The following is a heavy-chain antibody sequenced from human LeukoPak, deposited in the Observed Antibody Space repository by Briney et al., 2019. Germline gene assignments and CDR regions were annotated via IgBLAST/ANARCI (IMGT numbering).Heavy chain of an antibody. CDR1: GGSNNSYY. J-gene: IGHJ4*02. CDR2: IYYSGST. V-gene: IGHV4-31*03. D-gene: IGHD5-18*01. Sequence: PSETLSLSCTVSGGSNNSYYWSWIRQHPGKGLEWIGYIYYSGSTYYNPSLKSRVTISVDTSRNQFSLKLSSVTAADTAVYYCARYSGYSYDFDYWGQGTLVTVSS. CDR3: ARYSGYSYDFDY.